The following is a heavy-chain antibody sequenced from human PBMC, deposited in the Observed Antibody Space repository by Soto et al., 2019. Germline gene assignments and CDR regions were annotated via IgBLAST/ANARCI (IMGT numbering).Heavy chain of an antibody. CDR3: ANSRNWNYGSMYYYYGMDV. CDR1: GGTFSSYA. V-gene: IGHV1-69*12. CDR2: IIPIFGTA. D-gene: IGHD1-7*01. Sequence: QVQLVQSGAEVKKPGSSVKVSCKASGGTFSSYAISWVRQAPGQGLEWMGGIIPIFGTANYAQKFQGRVTITADESTSTAYMELSSLRSEDTAVYYCANSRNWNYGSMYYYYGMDVWGQGTTVTVSS. J-gene: IGHJ6*02.